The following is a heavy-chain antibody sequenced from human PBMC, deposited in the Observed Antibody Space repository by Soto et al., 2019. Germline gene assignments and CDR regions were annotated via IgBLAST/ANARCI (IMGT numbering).Heavy chain of an antibody. Sequence: QVQLVQSGAEVKKPGSSVKVSCKASGGTFSSYAISWVRQAPGQGLEWMGGIIPIFGTANYAQKFQGRVTITADESTSTDYMELSRMRSENTAMYYCARESRYCSGGSCYFLPGIDYWGQGTLVTVSS. CDR1: GGTFSSYA. CDR2: IIPIFGTA. D-gene: IGHD2-15*01. CDR3: ARESRYCSGGSCYFLPGIDY. J-gene: IGHJ4*02. V-gene: IGHV1-69*12.